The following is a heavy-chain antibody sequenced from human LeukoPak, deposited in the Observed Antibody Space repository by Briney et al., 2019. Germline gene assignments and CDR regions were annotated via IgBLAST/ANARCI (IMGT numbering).Heavy chain of an antibody. CDR3: ARTTTYYDFWSGYYEAPYYFDY. CDR2: ISGSGGST. D-gene: IGHD3-3*01. Sequence: GGSLRLSCAASGFTFSSYAMSWVRQAPGKGLEWVSAISGSGGSTYYADSVKGRFTISRDNSKNTLYLQMNSLRAEDTAVYYCARTTTYYDFWSGYYEAPYYFDYWGQGTLVTVSS. CDR1: GFTFSSYA. V-gene: IGHV3-23*01. J-gene: IGHJ4*02.